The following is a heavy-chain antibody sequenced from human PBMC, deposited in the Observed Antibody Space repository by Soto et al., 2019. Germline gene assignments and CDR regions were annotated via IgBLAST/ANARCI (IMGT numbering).Heavy chain of an antibody. J-gene: IGHJ4*02. D-gene: IGHD6-19*01. V-gene: IGHV3-23*01. CDR1: GFTFSSYA. CDR3: AKDLIAVVWYGLDY. Sequence: VQLLESGGGLVQPGGSLRLSCAASGFTFSSYAMSWVRQAPGKGLEWVSAISGSGGSTYYADSVKGRFTISRDDSKNTLYLQMNSLRAEDTAVYYCAKDLIAVVWYGLDYWGQGTLVTVSS. CDR2: ISGSGGST.